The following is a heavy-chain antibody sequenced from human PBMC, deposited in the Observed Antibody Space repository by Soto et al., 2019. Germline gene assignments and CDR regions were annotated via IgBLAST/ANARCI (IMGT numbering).Heavy chain of an antibody. CDR3: ATGPTIFGVVISYSYYYGMDV. J-gene: IGHJ6*02. CDR2: ISGSGSST. V-gene: IGHV3-23*01. Sequence: PGGTLRLSCAASGITFSSSAMSWVRQVPGKGLQWVSAISGSGSSTYYADSVKGRFTISRDNSRNTLYLQMNSLRAEDTAVYYCATGPTIFGVVISYSYYYGMDVWGQGTTVTVSS. CDR1: GITFSSSA. D-gene: IGHD3-3*01.